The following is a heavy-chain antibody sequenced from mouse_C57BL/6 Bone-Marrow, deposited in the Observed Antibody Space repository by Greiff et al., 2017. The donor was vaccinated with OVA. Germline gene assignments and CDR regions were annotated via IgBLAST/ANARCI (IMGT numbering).Heavy chain of an antibody. D-gene: IGHD2-3*01. CDR2: IYPRSGNN. Sequence: QVQLQQSGAELARPGASVKLSCKASGYTFTSYGISWVKQRTGQGLEWIGEIYPRSGNNYYNEKFKGKATLTADKSSSTAYMELRSLTSEDSAVYFCARQGWLLGYFDVWGTGTTVTVSS. CDR3: ARQGWLLGYFDV. CDR1: GYTFTSYG. J-gene: IGHJ1*03. V-gene: IGHV1-81*01.